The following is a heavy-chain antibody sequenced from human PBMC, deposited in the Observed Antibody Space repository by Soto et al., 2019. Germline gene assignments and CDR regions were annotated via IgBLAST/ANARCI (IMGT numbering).Heavy chain of an antibody. Sequence: QVQLVQSGAEVKKPGSSVKVSCKASGGTFSSYAISWVRQAPGQGLEWMGGIIPILGTANYAHKFQGRFTITEDKSTSAAYMELSSLRAEDTAVYYCARVGRSWYSDWFDPWGQGTLVTVSS. CDR1: GGTFSSYA. D-gene: IGHD6-13*01. CDR2: IIPILGTA. V-gene: IGHV1-69*06. J-gene: IGHJ5*02. CDR3: ARVGRSWYSDWFDP.